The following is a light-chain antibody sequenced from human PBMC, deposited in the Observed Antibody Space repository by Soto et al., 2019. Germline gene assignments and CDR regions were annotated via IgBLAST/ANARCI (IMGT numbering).Light chain of an antibody. CDR2: DAS. Sequence: EIVLTQSPDTLSLSPGEGATLSCRASQSVRSSYLAWYQQTPGQTPRLLIYDASIRATGIPDRFSGSGSGTGFTLTITGLEPADFAVYYCQQYGTSPITFGQGTRLEIK. CDR3: QQYGTSPIT. CDR1: QSVRSSY. J-gene: IGKJ5*01. V-gene: IGKV3-20*01.